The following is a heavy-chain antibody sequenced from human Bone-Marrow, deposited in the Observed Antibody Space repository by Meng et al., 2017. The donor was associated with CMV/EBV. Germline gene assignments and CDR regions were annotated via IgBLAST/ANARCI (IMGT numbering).Heavy chain of an antibody. Sequence: ASVKVSCKASGYTFTGYYMHWVRQAPGQGLEWMGWINPNSGGTNYAQKFQGRVTMTRDTSISTAYMELSRLRSDDTAVYYCALERPSDTAMVTDIFGPSAHGTLVTVSS. J-gene: IGHJ5*02. V-gene: IGHV1-2*02. D-gene: IGHD5-18*01. CDR2: INPNSGGT. CDR3: ALERPSDTAMVTDIFGP. CDR1: GYTFTGYY.